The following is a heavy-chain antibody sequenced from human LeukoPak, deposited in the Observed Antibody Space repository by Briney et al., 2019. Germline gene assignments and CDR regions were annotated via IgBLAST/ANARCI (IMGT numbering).Heavy chain of an antibody. CDR2: IYHNGNT. V-gene: IGHV4-38-2*02. J-gene: IGHJ6*02. CDR1: GFTFSNYN. CDR3: ARDHCTGGVCYSSAYYYGMDV. D-gene: IGHD2-8*02. Sequence: GSLRLSCAASGFTFSNYNMNWVRQAPGKGLEWIGSIYHNGNTYSNLSLKSRVTMSVDTSKNQFSLRLSSLTAADTGVYYCARDHCTGGVCYSSAYYYGMDVWGQGTTVAVSS.